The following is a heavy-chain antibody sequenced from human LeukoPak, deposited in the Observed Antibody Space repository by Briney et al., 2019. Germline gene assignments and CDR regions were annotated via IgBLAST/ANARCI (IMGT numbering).Heavy chain of an antibody. Sequence: SKTLSLTCAVYGGSFSGYYWSWIRQPPGKGLEWIGEINHSGSTNYNPSLKSRVTISVDTSKNQFSLKLSSVTAADTAVYYCARLTAGRAFDIWGQGTMVTVSS. CDR3: ARLTAGRAFDI. D-gene: IGHD6-19*01. J-gene: IGHJ3*02. CDR1: GGSFSGYY. V-gene: IGHV4-34*01. CDR2: INHSGST.